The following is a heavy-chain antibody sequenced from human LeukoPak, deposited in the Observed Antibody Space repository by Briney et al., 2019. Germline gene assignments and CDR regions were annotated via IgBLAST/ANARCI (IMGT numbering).Heavy chain of an antibody. Sequence: PSETLSLTCTVSGGSISSSSYYWGWIRQPPGKGLEWIGSIYYSGSTYYNPSLKSRVTISVDTSKNQFSLKLSSVTAADTAVYYCARDSYYYDSSGQIFDYWGQGTLVTVSS. CDR1: GGSISSSSYY. D-gene: IGHD3-22*01. CDR3: ARDSYYYDSSGQIFDY. J-gene: IGHJ4*02. V-gene: IGHV4-39*07. CDR2: IYYSGST.